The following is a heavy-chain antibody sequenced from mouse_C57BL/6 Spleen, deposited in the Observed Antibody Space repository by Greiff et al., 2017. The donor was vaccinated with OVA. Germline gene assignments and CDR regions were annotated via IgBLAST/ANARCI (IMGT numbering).Heavy chain of an antibody. CDR2: IDPEDGDT. J-gene: IGHJ2*01. CDR3: ASETMITTLVGYFDY. D-gene: IGHD2-4*01. CDR1: GFTFTDYY. V-gene: IGHV14-2*01. Sequence: VQLQQSGAELVKPGASVKLSCTASGFTFTDYYMHWVKQRPEQGLEWIGRIDPEDGDTKYTAKFQGKATMTADTSSNTAYLQLSSLTSEDTAVYYCASETMITTLVGYFDYWGQGTTLTVSS.